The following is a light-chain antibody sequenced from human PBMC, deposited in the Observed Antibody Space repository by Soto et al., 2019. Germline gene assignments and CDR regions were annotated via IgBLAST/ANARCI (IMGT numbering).Light chain of an antibody. J-gene: IGKJ5*01. Sequence: DIQMTQSPSFLSASVGDRVTITCRASQAISNYLNWYQQKPGKAPNLLIFGAKTLQSGVPSRFSGSGYGTDFTLTITTLQTEDVGIYYCQQCHATPFTVGQGTRREI. CDR1: QAISNY. CDR2: GAK. CDR3: QQCHATPFT. V-gene: IGKV1-39*01.